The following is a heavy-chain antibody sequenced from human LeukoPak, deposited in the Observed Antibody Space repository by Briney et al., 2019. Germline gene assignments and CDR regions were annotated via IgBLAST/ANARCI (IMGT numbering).Heavy chain of an antibody. J-gene: IGHJ4*02. CDR2: ISGDGGST. CDR1: GFTFDDYA. D-gene: IGHD3-22*01. CDR3: AKGTQYYYDSSGYYVGYFDY. V-gene: IGHV3-43*02. Sequence: PGGSLRLSCAASGFTFDDYAMHWVRQAPGKGLEWVSLISGDGGSTYYADSVKGRFTISRDNSKHSLYLQMNSLRTEDTALYYCAKGTQYYYDSSGYYVGYFDYWGQGTLVTVSS.